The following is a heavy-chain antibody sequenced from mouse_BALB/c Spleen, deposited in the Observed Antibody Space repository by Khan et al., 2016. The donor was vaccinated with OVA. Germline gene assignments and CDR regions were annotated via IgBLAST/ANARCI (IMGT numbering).Heavy chain of an antibody. CDR3: ASGGYWYFDV. J-gene: IGHJ1*01. Sequence: QIQLVQSGPELKKPGETVKISCKASGYTFTNYGMNWVKQAPGKGLKWMGWINTYTEAPTYADDFTGRFAFSLETSASTAYLQINNLKNEDTATYFCASGGYWYFDVWGAGTTVTVSS. CDR2: INTYTEAP. V-gene: IGHV9-3-1*01. D-gene: IGHD1-1*02. CDR1: GYTFTNYG.